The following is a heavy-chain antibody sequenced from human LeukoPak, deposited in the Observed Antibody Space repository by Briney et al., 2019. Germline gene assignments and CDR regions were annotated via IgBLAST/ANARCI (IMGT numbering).Heavy chain of an antibody. J-gene: IGHJ3*02. CDR3: ARGSYYYDSSGYPDDAFDI. V-gene: IGHV3-21*01. D-gene: IGHD3-22*01. Sequence: GGSLRLSCAASRFTFSSYSMNWVRQTPGKGLEWVSSISSSSGYIYYADSVKGRFTISRDNAKNSLYLQMNSLRAEDTAVYYCARGSYYYDSSGYPDDAFDIWGQGTMVTVSS. CDR1: RFTFSSYS. CDR2: ISSSSGYI.